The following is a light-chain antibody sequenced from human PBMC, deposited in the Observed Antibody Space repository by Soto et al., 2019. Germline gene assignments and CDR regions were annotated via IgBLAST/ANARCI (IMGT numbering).Light chain of an antibody. CDR1: QSVSSY. V-gene: IGKV3-15*01. CDR2: GAS. Sequence: EVVMTQSPATLSVSPGERATLSCRASQSVSSYSLAWYQKKPGQAPRLLMFGASRRATGIPARFSGSGSGTDFTLTISSLQPEDFAVYYCQQSYSTPSITFGQGTRLEIK. CDR3: QQSYSTPSIT. J-gene: IGKJ5*01.